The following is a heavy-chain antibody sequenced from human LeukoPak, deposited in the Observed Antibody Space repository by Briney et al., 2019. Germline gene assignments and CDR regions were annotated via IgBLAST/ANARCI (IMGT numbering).Heavy chain of an antibody. CDR2: ISSSSSYI. Sequence: GGSLRLSCAASGFTFSSYSMNWVRQAPGKGLEWVSSISSSSSYIYYADSVKGRFIISRDNAKNSLYLQMNSLRAEDTAVYYCANYCSSTSCYEDYWGQGTLVTVSS. CDR3: ANYCSSTSCYEDY. V-gene: IGHV3-21*01. D-gene: IGHD2-2*01. CDR1: GFTFSSYS. J-gene: IGHJ4*02.